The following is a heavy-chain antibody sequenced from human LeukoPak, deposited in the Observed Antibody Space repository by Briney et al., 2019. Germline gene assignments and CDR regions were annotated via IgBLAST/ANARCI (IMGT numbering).Heavy chain of an antibody. CDR1: GFIFSSYE. CDR3: ARESSGVDFDY. J-gene: IGHJ4*02. CDR2: ISSSGNTK. V-gene: IGHV3-48*03. Sequence: GGSLRLSCAASGFIFSSYEMNGVRQAPGKGLEWVSYISSSGNTKYYADSVKGRFTISRDNAKNALYLQMNGLRAEDTAVYYCARESSGVDFDYWGQGTLVTVSS. D-gene: IGHD2-15*01.